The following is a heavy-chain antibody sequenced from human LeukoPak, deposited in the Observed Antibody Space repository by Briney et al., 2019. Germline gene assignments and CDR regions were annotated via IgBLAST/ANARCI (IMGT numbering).Heavy chain of an antibody. V-gene: IGHV4-39*01. Sequence: SETLSLTCTVSGGSISGTYYWSWIRQPPGKGLEWIGNIYYSGTTYYNPSLKSRVTISVDTSKNQFSLKLSSVTAADTAVYYCARHSGYSSSPKDLYYYYYGMDVWGQGTTVTVSS. CDR1: GGSISGTYY. J-gene: IGHJ6*02. D-gene: IGHD6-6*01. CDR3: ARHSGYSSSPKDLYYYYYGMDV. CDR2: IYYSGTT.